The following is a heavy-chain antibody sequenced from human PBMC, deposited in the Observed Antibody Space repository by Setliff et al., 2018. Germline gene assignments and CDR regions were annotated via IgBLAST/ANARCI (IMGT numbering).Heavy chain of an antibody. CDR2: VNPNSGGT. Sequence: ASVKVSCKASGYTFTGRYIHWVRQAPGQGFEWMGWVNPNSGGTMYAQKFQGRVTMTRDTSISTAYMELSSLTPDDTAVYYCASKYCDVVDCQLPIFDYWGQGTLVTVSS. V-gene: IGHV1-2*02. J-gene: IGHJ4*02. CDR3: ASKYCDVVDCQLPIFDY. CDR1: GYTFTGRY. D-gene: IGHD2-15*01.